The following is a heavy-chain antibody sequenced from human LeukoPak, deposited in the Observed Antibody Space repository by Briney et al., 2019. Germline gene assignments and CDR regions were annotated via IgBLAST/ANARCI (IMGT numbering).Heavy chain of an antibody. D-gene: IGHD5-18*01. CDR2: IYYTGSI. V-gene: IGHV4-59*01. Sequence: SETLSLTCTVSGGSLSSYYWSWIRQPPGKGLEWIGYIYYTGSINYNPSLKSRVTISVDTSKNQFSLKMTSVTAADAAVYYCARAPGPYSSNDYWGQGTLVTVSS. J-gene: IGHJ4*02. CDR1: GGSLSSYY. CDR3: ARAPGPYSSNDY.